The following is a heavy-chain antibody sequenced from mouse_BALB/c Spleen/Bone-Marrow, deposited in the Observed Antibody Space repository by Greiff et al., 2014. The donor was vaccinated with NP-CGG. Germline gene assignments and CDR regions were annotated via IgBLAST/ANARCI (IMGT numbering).Heavy chain of an antibody. J-gene: IGHJ2*01. Sequence: VQLQQSGAELVKPGASVKLSCTASGFNIKDTYMHWVKQRPEQGLEWIGRIYPANGNTKYDPKFQGKATITADTSSNTAYLQLSSLTSEDTAVYYCARYLYSYTATFDYWGQGTTLTVSS. CDR1: GFNIKDTY. CDR3: ARYLYSYTATFDY. CDR2: IYPANGNT. V-gene: IGHV14-3*02. D-gene: IGHD1-2*01.